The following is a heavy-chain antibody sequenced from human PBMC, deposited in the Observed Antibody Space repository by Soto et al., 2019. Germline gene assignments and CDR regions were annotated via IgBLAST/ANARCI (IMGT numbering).Heavy chain of an antibody. CDR1: GFTFSGSA. V-gene: IGHV3-73*01. D-gene: IGHD3-22*01. CDR2: IRSKANSYAT. Sequence: EVQLVESGGGLVQPGGSLKLSCAASGFTFSGSAMHWVRQASGKGLEWVGRIRSKANSYATAYAASVKGRFTISRDDSTNTAYLQMNSLKTEDTAVYYCTRHEFYYDSWGQGTLVTVSS. J-gene: IGHJ4*02. CDR3: TRHEFYYDS.